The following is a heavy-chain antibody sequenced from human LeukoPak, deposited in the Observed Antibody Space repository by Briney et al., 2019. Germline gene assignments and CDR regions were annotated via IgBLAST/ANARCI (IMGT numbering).Heavy chain of an antibody. Sequence: PSETLSLTCTVSGYSISNGYYWGWIRQPPGTGLEWIGSIYPSGSTFYNPSLKSRVTISVDTSKNQFSLRLSSATAADTAVYYCARSYASSWYWNWFDPWGQGTLVTVSS. J-gene: IGHJ5*02. CDR3: ARSYASSWYWNWFDP. CDR2: IYPSGST. D-gene: IGHD6-13*01. V-gene: IGHV4-38-2*02. CDR1: GYSISNGYY.